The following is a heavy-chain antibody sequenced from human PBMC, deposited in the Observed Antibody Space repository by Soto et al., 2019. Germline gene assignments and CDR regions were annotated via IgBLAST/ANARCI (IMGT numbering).Heavy chain of an antibody. CDR1: GFSFSSYA. CDR3: AREPSVLRFLEWLSYGMDV. V-gene: IGHV3-30-3*01. D-gene: IGHD3-3*01. CDR2: ISYDGSNK. J-gene: IGHJ6*02. Sequence: QVQLVESGGGVVQPGRSLRLSCAASGFSFSSYAMHWVRQAPGKGLEWVAVISYDGSNKYYADSVKGRFTISRDNSKNTLYIQMNSLRAEDTAVYYCAREPSVLRFLEWLSYGMDVWGQGTTVTVSS.